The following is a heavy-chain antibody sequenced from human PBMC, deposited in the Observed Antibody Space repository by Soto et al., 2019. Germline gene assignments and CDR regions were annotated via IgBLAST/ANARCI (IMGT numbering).Heavy chain of an antibody. CDR1: GYTLTSYA. Sequence: ASVKVPCKASGYTLTSYAMHWVRQAPGQRLEWMGWINAGNGNTKYSQKFQGRVTITRDTSASTAYMELSSLRSEDTAVYYCARGLAPYYFDYWGQGTLVTVSS. CDR2: INAGNGNT. CDR3: ARGLAPYYFDY. V-gene: IGHV1-3*01. D-gene: IGHD6-19*01. J-gene: IGHJ4*02.